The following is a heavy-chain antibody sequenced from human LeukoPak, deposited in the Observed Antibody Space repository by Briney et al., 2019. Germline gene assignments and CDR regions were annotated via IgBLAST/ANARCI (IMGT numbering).Heavy chain of an antibody. V-gene: IGHV5-51*01. CDR1: GYSFTSYW. J-gene: IGHJ5*02. D-gene: IGHD6-13*01. Sequence: GESLKVSCKGSGYSFTSYWIGWVRQKPGKGLEWMGIIYPGDSDTRYSPSFQGQVTISADESISTAYLQWSSLKASDTAMYYCARLGVHIAAANNWFDPWGQGTLVTVSS. CDR3: ARLGVHIAAANNWFDP. CDR2: IYPGDSDT.